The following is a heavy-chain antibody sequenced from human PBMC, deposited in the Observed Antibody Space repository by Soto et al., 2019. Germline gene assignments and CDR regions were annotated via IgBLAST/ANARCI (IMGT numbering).Heavy chain of an antibody. CDR1: GGSISSYY. CDR3: ARDVIVVVLSASQSGGLCI. CDR2: IYYSGST. D-gene: IGHD2-21*01. V-gene: IGHV4-59*12. J-gene: IGHJ3*02. Sequence: SETLSLTCTVSGGSISSYYWTWIRQPPGKGLEWIGYIYYSGSTNYNPSLKSRVTISVATSKTQFSLKLSSVTAADTAVYYCARDVIVVVLSASQSGGLCIWSQGTMFTVS.